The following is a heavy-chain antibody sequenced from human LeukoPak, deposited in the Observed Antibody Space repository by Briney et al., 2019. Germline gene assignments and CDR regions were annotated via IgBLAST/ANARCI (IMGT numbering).Heavy chain of an antibody. V-gene: IGHV3-7*03. Sequence: PGGSLRLSCVASGVTFTNYWMHWVRQAPGKGLEWVANINQDGNTKFYVDSVKGRFTISRDNAKNSVYLQMNSLRAEDTAVYYCARAIGAAEAHWGQGTLVTVSS. J-gene: IGHJ4*02. CDR1: GVTFTNYW. CDR3: ARAIGAAEAH. D-gene: IGHD6-13*01. CDR2: INQDGNTK.